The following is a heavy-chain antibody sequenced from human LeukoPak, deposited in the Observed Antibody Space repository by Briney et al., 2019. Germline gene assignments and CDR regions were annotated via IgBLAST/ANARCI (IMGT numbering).Heavy chain of an antibody. V-gene: IGHV4-39*07. Sequence: SETLSLTCTVSGGSISSSSYYWGWIRQPPGKGLEWIGSIYYSGSTYYNPSLKSRVTISVDTSKNQFSLKLSSVTAADTAVYYCARGILGYYYYMDVWGKGTTVTISS. CDR3: ARGILGYYYYMDV. CDR2: IYYSGST. CDR1: GGSISSSSYY. D-gene: IGHD2-15*01. J-gene: IGHJ6*03.